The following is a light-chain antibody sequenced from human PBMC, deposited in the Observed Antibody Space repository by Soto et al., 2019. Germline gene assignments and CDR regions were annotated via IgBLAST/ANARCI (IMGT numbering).Light chain of an antibody. J-gene: IGLJ1*01. CDR2: DVS. CDR3: CSYTTSSTYV. Sequence: QSVLTQPASVSGSPGQSITIPCTGTSSDIGAYNYISWYQQHPGKAPKVMIYDVSSRPSGVSNRFSGSKSGNTASLTISGLQAEDEADYYCCSYTTSSTYVFGTGTKLTVL. CDR1: SSDIGAYNY. V-gene: IGLV2-14*01.